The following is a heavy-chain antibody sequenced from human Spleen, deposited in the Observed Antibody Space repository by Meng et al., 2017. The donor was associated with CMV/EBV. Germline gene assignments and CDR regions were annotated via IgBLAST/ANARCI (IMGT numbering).Heavy chain of an antibody. CDR1: GFPFRTYA. CDR3: AKEWAPHEHFDY. J-gene: IGHJ4*02. V-gene: IGHV3-30-3*02. Sequence: GGSLRLSCAASGFPFRTYAMHWVRQAPGKGREWVAVISSDGNFQHYADSLKGRFTISRDNSKNTLHLQMNSLRAEDTAVYYCAKEWAPHEHFDYWGQGTLVTVSS. CDR2: ISSDGNFQ.